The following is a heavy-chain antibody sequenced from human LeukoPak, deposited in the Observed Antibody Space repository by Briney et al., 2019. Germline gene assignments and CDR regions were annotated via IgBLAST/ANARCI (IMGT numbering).Heavy chain of an antibody. CDR2: IYYSGST. CDR3: ARGKYGAKGFGLGY. V-gene: IGHV4-39*01. D-gene: IGHD4-17*01. CDR1: GGSISSSSYY. Sequence: SETLSLTCTVSGGSISSSSYYWGWIRQPPGKGLEWIGSIYYSGSTYYNPSLKSRVTISVDTSKNQFSLKLSSVTAADTAVYYCARGKYGAKGFGLGYWGQGTLVTVSS. J-gene: IGHJ4*02.